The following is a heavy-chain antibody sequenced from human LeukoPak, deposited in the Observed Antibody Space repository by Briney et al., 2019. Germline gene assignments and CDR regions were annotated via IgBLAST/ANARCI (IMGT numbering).Heavy chain of an antibody. CDR2: IXPILGIA. J-gene: IGHJ3*02. D-gene: IGHD2-2*01. V-gene: IGHV1-69*04. Sequence: QGVEWRGRIXPILGIANYAQKFQGRVTITSDKSTSTAYMELSSLRSEDTAVYYCARASIDCSSTSCYVTSGAFDIWGQGTMVTVSS. CDR3: ARASIDCSSTSCYVTSGAFDI.